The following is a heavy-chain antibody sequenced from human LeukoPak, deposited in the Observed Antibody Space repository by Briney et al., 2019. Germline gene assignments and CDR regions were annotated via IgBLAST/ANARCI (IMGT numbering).Heavy chain of an antibody. CDR3: ARDPNGDY. D-gene: IGHD1-26*01. V-gene: IGHV1-18*01. Sequence: GASVEVSFQASGYPFTNYGIGWVRQAPGQGLEWMGWISAYNGNTNYAQKLQGRVTMTTDTSTSTAYMELRSLRSDDTAVYYCARDPNGDYWGQGTLVTVSS. J-gene: IGHJ4*02. CDR2: ISAYNGNT. CDR1: GYPFTNYG.